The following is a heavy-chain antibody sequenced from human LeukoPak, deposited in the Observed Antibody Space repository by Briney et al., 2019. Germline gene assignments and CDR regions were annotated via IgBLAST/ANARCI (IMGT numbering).Heavy chain of an antibody. Sequence: GGSLRLSCAVSGFNVSSNYLNWVSQAPGKGPEWVSVIYSGGSTYYADSVKGRFTISRDNSKNTLYLQMKSLRAEDTAVYHCARVDSRTAQFDYWGQGTLVTVSS. CDR2: IYSGGST. J-gene: IGHJ4*02. V-gene: IGHV3-66*01. D-gene: IGHD6-13*01. CDR1: GFNVSSNY. CDR3: ARVDSRTAQFDY.